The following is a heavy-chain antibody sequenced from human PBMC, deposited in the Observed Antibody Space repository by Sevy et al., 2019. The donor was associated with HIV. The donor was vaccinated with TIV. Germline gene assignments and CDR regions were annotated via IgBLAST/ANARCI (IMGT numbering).Heavy chain of an antibody. CDR3: ARGAGVIGTAATPVLDF. Sequence: SETLSLTCSVSDDSINSYYWSWIRQPPGKGLEWIGYIYNNIGSTSYNPSLTSRVTISVDTSKNQFSLKRASVTAADTAVYYCARGAGVIGTAATPVLDFWGQGSLVTVSS. CDR1: DDSINSYY. CDR2: IYNNIGST. J-gene: IGHJ4*02. V-gene: IGHV4-59*08. D-gene: IGHD2-2*01.